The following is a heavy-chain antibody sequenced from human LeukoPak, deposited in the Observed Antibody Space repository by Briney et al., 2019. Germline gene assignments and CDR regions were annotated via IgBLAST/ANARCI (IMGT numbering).Heavy chain of an antibody. V-gene: IGHV3-21*01. CDR2: IISSSIYI. D-gene: IGHD2-2*01. CDR3: ARDGERDIVVVPAAMGRGYYYGMDV. CDR1: GFTFSSYS. J-gene: IGHJ6*04. Sequence: GGSLRLSCAASGFTFSSYSMNWIRQAPGKGLGGVSSIISSSIYIYYADSVKGRFTISRDNAKNSLYLQMNSLRAEDTAVYYCARDGERDIVVVPAAMGRGYYYGMDVWGKGTTVTVSS.